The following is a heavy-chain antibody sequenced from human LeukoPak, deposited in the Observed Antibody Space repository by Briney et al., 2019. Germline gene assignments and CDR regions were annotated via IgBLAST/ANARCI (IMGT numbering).Heavy chain of an antibody. J-gene: IGHJ4*02. CDR1: GYTFTGYY. D-gene: IGHD6-13*01. V-gene: IGHV1-2*02. CDR3: AKRRRDSSSWYFDY. Sequence: GASVKVSCKASGYTFTGYYMHWVRQAPGQGLEWMGWINPNSGGTNYAQKFQGRVTMTRDTSISTAYMELSRLRSDDTAVYYCAKRRRDSSSWYFDYWGQGTLVTVSS. CDR2: INPNSGGT.